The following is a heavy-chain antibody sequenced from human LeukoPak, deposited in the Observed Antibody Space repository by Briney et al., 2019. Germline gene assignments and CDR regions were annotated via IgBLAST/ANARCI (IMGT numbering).Heavy chain of an antibody. Sequence: SETLSLTCAVYGGSFSGYYWSWIRQPPGKGLEWIGEINRSGSTNYNPSLKGRVTISVDTSKNQFSLKLSSVTAADTAVYYCARGQSSGWLRNPFYFDYWGQGTLVTVSS. CDR1: GGSFSGYY. CDR3: ARGQSSGWLRNPFYFDY. J-gene: IGHJ4*02. V-gene: IGHV4-34*01. D-gene: IGHD6-19*01. CDR2: INRSGST.